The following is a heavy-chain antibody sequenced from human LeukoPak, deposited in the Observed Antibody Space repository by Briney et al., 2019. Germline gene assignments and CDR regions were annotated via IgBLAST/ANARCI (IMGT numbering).Heavy chain of an antibody. CDR2: INPNNGGT. D-gene: IGHD1-26*01. J-gene: IGHJ4*02. CDR3: TRESGSYHGNDY. Sequence: GASVKVSCKASGYTFTGYYMHWVRLAPGQGLEWMGRINPNNGGTNYAQKFQGRVTMTGDTSISTAYMELSSLRSDDTAVYYCTRESGSYHGNDYWGQGTLVTVSS. V-gene: IGHV1-2*06. CDR1: GYTFTGYY.